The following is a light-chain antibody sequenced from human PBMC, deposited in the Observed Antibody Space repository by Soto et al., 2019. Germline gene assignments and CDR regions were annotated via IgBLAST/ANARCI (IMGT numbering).Light chain of an antibody. Sequence: EIVMTQSPGTLSVSPGERVTLSCRASQSITTNLAWYQQRPGQAPRLLMSAVSTRATGIPARFSGSGSGTEFTLTISSLRSEDVAIYYGKQYYTWPPRLTFGQGTRLEI. CDR1: QSITTN. J-gene: IGKJ5*01. CDR2: AVS. V-gene: IGKV3-15*01. CDR3: KQYYTWPPRLT.